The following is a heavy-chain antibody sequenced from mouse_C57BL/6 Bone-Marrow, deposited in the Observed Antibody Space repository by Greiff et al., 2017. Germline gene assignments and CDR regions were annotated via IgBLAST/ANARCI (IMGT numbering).Heavy chain of an antibody. D-gene: IGHD2-14*01. J-gene: IGHJ4*01. Sequence: EVNVVESGGGLVQSGRSLRLSCATSGFTFSDFYMEWVRQAPGKGLEWIAASRNKANDYTTEYSASVKGRFIVSRDTSQSILYLQMNALRAEDTAIYYCARDEWGTYAMDYWGQGTSVTVSS. CDR3: ARDEWGTYAMDY. CDR2: SRNKANDYTT. CDR1: GFTFSDFY. V-gene: IGHV7-1*01.